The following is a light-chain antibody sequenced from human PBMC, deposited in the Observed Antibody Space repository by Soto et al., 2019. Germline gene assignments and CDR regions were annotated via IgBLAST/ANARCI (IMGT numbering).Light chain of an antibody. J-gene: IGLJ2*01. Sequence: QSVLTQPPSASGAPGQRVTISCSGSSSNIGSNYVYWYQQLPGTAPKLLIYVNNKRPSGIPDRFSGSKSGTSGTLDITGLQTGDEADYYCATWDGSLPGEVFGGGTKLTVL. CDR2: VNN. CDR3: ATWDGSLPGEV. V-gene: IGLV1-51*01. CDR1: SSNIGSNY.